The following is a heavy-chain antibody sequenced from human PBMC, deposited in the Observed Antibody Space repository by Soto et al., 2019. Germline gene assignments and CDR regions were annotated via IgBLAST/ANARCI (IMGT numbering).Heavy chain of an antibody. V-gene: IGHV2-5*01. CDR2: IYWNDDK. Sequence: QITLKESGPTLVKPTQTLTLTCTFSGFSLSTSGVTVSWIRQPPGKALEWLALIYWNDDKRYSPSLKSRLTITKDTPNTQVVLTMANMGPVDTATYYCAHRRLSSPYYGAYHFDYWGQGTLVTVSS. CDR3: AHRRLSSPYYGAYHFDY. CDR1: GFSLSTSGVT. D-gene: IGHD1-26*01. J-gene: IGHJ4*02.